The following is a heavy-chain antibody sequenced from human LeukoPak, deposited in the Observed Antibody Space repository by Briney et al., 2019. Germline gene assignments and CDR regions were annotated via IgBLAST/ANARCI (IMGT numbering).Heavy chain of an antibody. CDR2: ISGSGGST. J-gene: IGHJ6*03. CDR1: GFTFSSYA. V-gene: IGHV3-23*01. CDR3: AKRRGLELTYYYHMDV. Sequence: GGPLRLSCAASGFTFSSYAMSWVRQAPGKGLEWVSAISGSGGSTYYADSVKGRFTISRDNSKNTLYLQMNSLRADDTAVYYCAKRRGLELTYYYHMDVWGKGTTVTVSS. D-gene: IGHD1-7*01.